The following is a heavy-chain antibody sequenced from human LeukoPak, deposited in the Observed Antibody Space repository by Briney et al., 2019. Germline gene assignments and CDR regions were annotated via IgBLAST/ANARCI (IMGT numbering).Heavy chain of an antibody. CDR3: AKDREGYCGARGLDY. V-gene: IGHV3-23*01. D-gene: IGHD2-15*01. CDR1: GVTFSSDA. CDR2: ITGRSLGT. Sequence: PGGSLRLSCVASGVTFSSDAMNWVRQAPGKGLEWVSGITGRSLGTYYADSVKGRFTISRDNSKNTLYLQINSLRAENTAVYYCAKDREGYCGARGLDYWGQGTLLTVSS. J-gene: IGHJ4*02.